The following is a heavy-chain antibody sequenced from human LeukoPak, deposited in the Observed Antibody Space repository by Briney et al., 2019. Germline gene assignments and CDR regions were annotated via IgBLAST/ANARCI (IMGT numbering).Heavy chain of an antibody. Sequence: SETLSLTCTVSGGSISSYYWSWIRQPPGKGLEWIGYIYYSGSANYNPSLKSRVTISVDTSKNQFSLKLSSVTAADTAVYYCARAGSVDTAMGLDYWGQGTLVTVSS. CDR2: IYYSGSA. CDR1: GGSISSYY. CDR3: ARAGSVDTAMGLDY. J-gene: IGHJ4*02. D-gene: IGHD5-18*01. V-gene: IGHV4-59*01.